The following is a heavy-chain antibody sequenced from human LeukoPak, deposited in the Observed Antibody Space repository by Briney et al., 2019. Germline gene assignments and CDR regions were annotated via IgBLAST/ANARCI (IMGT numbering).Heavy chain of an antibody. V-gene: IGHV1-8*01. J-gene: IGHJ5*02. CDR1: GYTFTSYD. D-gene: IGHD6-6*01. CDR3: ARDTGSSSDDWFDP. CDR2: MNPNSGNT. Sequence: ASVKVSCKASGYTFTSYDINWVRQATGQGLEWMGWMNPNSGNTGYAQRFQGRVTMTRNTSISTAYMELSSLRSDDTAVYYCARDTGSSSDDWFDPWGQGTLVTVSS.